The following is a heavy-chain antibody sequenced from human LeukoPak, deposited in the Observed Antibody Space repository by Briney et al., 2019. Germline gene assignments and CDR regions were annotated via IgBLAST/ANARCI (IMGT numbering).Heavy chain of an antibody. D-gene: IGHD3-16*01. CDR1: GYTFTRYA. CDR3: ARHDNDDDFDY. CDR2: INMYTANP. V-gene: IGHV7-4-1*02. J-gene: IGHJ4*02. Sequence: ASVKVSCKASGYTFTRYAINWLRQAPGQGPEWMGWINMYTANPAYAQGFTERFVFSLDTSVTTAYLQISNLKTEDTAVYYCARHDNDDDFDYWGQGTLVTVSS.